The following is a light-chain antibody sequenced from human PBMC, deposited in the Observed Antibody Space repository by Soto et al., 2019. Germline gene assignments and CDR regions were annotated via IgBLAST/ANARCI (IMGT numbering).Light chain of an antibody. V-gene: IGKV3-20*01. J-gene: IGKJ1*01. CDR3: QQYGSSPPWT. Sequence: EIVLTQSPGTLSLSPGQRATLSCRASQSVTSNYVAWYQQKPGQSPRLLIYGASTRATGIPDRISGSGSGTEFTLTISRLEPEDFAVYHCQQYGSSPPWTFGQGTRVEIK. CDR2: GAS. CDR1: QSVTSNY.